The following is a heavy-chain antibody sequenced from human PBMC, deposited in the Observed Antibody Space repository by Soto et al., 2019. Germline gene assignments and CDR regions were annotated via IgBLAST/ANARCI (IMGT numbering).Heavy chain of an antibody. CDR2: ISYSGGT. CDR3: ASSTYFSDGRGYQFKNLDS. V-gene: IGHV4-61*01. J-gene: IGHJ1*01. CDR1: AGSVDRSNYF. D-gene: IGHD3-22*01. Sequence: PSETVTRTCSVSAGSVDRSNYFWNWIRQPPGKGLEWIGNISYSGGTNKNPALKSRVTLSLDTSKNQFSLTLTSVTAADTAMYYCASSTYFSDGRGYQFKNLDSWGQGNLVTLSS.